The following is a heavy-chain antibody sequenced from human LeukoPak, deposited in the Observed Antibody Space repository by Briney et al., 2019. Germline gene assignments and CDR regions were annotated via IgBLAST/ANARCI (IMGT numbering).Heavy chain of an antibody. CDR2: INHSGST. D-gene: IGHD3-10*01. J-gene: IGHJ6*03. CDR3: ASVVWFGELSARDYYYYYMDV. Sequence: PSETLSLTCAVYGGSFSGYYWSWIRQPPGKGLEWIGEINHSGSTNYNPSLKSRVTISVDTSKNQFSLKLSSVTAADTAVYYCASVVWFGELSARDYYYYYMDVWGKGTTVTVSS. CDR1: GGSFSGYY. V-gene: IGHV4-34*01.